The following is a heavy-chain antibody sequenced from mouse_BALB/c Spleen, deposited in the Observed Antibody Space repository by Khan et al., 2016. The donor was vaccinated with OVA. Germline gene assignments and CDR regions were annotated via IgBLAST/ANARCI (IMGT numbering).Heavy chain of an antibody. V-gene: IGHV3-1*02. J-gene: IGHJ4*01. CDR1: GYSITSGYS. Sequence: VQLKESGPDLVKPSQSLSLTCTVTGYSITSGYSWHWIRQFPGNKLEWMGYIYHSGSINYNPSLKSRFSITRDTSKNLFFLQLNSVTTEDAATYYCARDGNYMDYWGQGTSVTVSS. D-gene: IGHD2-1*01. CDR3: ARDGNYMDY. CDR2: IYHSGSI.